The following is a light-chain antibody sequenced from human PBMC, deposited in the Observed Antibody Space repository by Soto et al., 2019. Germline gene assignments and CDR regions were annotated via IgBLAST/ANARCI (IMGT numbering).Light chain of an antibody. Sequence: EIVMTQSPATLSVSPGERTTLSCRASQSVGNNLAWYQQKPGQAPRLLIYGAYTRATGIPARFSGSGSGTDFTLTISSLQSEDFAVYYCQQYHNWPPITFGQGTRLEI. CDR2: GAY. CDR1: QSVGNN. CDR3: QQYHNWPPIT. J-gene: IGKJ5*01. V-gene: IGKV3-15*01.